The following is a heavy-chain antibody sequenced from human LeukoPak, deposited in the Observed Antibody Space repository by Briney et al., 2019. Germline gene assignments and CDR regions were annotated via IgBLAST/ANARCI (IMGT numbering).Heavy chain of an antibody. CDR1: DGSISGYY. CDR3: ASSGFSYGHYFDY. D-gene: IGHD5-18*01. V-gene: IGHV4-59*08. CDR2: IYYSGST. Sequence: SGTLSLTCTVSDGSISGYYWSWIRQPPGKGLEWIGYIYYSGSTSCNPSLKSRVTISVDTSKDQFSLKLNSVTAADTAVYYCASSGFSYGHYFDYWGQGTLVTVSS. J-gene: IGHJ4*02.